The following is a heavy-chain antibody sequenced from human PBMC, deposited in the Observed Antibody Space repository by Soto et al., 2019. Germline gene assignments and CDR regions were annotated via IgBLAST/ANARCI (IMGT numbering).Heavy chain of an antibody. J-gene: IGHJ4*02. Sequence: GGSLRLSCAASGFTFSSSSMNWVRQAPGKGLEWVGRIRKKVNSYTTEYAASVKGRFTISRDDSKNSLYLQMNSLKIEDTAFYYCARVATAYNYDYWGQGTLVTVSS. CDR1: GFTFSSSS. CDR3: ARVATAYNYDY. CDR2: IRKKVNSYTT. D-gene: IGHD2-21*02. V-gene: IGHV3-72*01.